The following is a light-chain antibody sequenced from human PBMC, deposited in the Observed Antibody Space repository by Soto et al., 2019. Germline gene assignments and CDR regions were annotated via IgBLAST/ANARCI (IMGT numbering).Light chain of an antibody. Sequence: EIVMTQSPATLSVSPGERATLSCRASQSVSSNLAWYQQKPGQAPRLLIYGASTRATGIPARFSGSGSGTEFTLTIRSLQSEDFAVYYCQQYNNWPQRTFGQGTTVDIK. CDR2: GAS. CDR3: QQYNNWPQRT. CDR1: QSVSSN. V-gene: IGKV3-15*01. J-gene: IGKJ1*01.